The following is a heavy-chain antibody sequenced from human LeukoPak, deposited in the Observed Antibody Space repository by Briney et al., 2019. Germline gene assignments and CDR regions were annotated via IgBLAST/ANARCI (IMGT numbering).Heavy chain of an antibody. CDR1: SGSISSGGYY. V-gene: IGHV4-31*03. J-gene: IGHJ3*02. CDR2: IYYSGST. D-gene: IGHD4-11*01. CDR3: ARALRSKGAFDI. Sequence: PSQTLSLTCTVSSGSISSGGYYWSWIRQHPGKGLEWIGYIYYSGSTYYNPSLKSRVTISVDTSKNQFSLKLSSVTAADTAVYYCARALRSKGAFDIWGQGTMVTVSS.